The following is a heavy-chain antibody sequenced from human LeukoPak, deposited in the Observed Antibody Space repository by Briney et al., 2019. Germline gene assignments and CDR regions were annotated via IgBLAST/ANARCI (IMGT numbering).Heavy chain of an antibody. CDR2: IYHSGST. D-gene: IGHD5-18*01. CDR1: GGSISSGGYY. Sequence: PSQTLSLTCTVSGGSISSGGYYWSWIRQPPGKGLEWIGYIYHSGSTYYNPSLKSRVTISVDRSKNQFSLKLSSVTAADTAVYYCARMARGYSYGYDYWGQGTLVTVSS. J-gene: IGHJ4*02. CDR3: ARMARGYSYGYDY. V-gene: IGHV4-30-2*01.